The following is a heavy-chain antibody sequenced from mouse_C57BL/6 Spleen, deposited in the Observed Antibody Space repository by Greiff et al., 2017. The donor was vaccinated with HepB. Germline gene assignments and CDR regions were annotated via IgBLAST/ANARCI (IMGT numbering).Heavy chain of an antibody. D-gene: IGHD1-1*01. Sequence: EVQLQQSGPELVKPGASVKISCKASGYTFTDYYMNWVKQSHGKSLEWIGDLNPNNGGTSSNQKFNVKATLTVDKSSSTAYMALRSLTSEDSAVYYCGRSCYGSPHRGYCDVWGTGTTVTVSS. CDR2: LNPNNGGT. CDR1: GYTFTDYY. CDR3: GRSCYGSPHRGYCDV. V-gene: IGHV1-26*01. J-gene: IGHJ1*03.